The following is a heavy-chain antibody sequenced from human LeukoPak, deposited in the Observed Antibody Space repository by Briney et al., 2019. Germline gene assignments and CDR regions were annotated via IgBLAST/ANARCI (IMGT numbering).Heavy chain of an antibody. CDR3: ARGLAAANYYFDY. CDR2: INHSGST. V-gene: IGHV4-34*01. D-gene: IGHD6-13*01. Sequence: SETLSLTCAVYGGSFSGYYWSWIRQPPGKGLEWIGEINHSGSTNYTPSLKSRVTISVDTPKNRFSLKLSSVTAADTAVYYCARGLAAANYYFDYWGQGTLVTVSS. J-gene: IGHJ4*02. CDR1: GGSFSGYY.